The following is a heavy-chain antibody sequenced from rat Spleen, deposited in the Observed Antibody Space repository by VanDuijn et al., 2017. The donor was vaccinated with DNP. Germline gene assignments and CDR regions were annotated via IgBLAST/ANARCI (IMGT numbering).Heavy chain of an antibody. CDR3: TSNPHIRTAAPFDY. D-gene: IGHD3-8*01. J-gene: IGHJ2*01. CDR1: GFTFSKYG. CDR2: IIYDGSSI. V-gene: IGHV5-29*01. Sequence: EVQLVESGGGLVQPGRSMKVSCAASGFTFSKYGMAWVRQAPKKGLEWVATIIYDGSSIYYRDSVKGRFTISRDNGKSTLYLQVNSLRSEDTATYFCTSNPHIRTAAPFDYWGQGVMVTVSS.